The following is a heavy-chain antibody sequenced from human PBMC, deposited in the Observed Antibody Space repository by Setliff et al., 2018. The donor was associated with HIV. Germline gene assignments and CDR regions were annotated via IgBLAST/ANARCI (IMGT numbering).Heavy chain of an antibody. J-gene: IGHJ4*02. Sequence: SETLSLTCTVSGGSISTYYWSWLRQSPGKGLEWTGYIYYSGTTSYNPSLKSRLTMSIDTSRNRFSLNLTSVTAADTAVYYCARDDRCSGDTCYYYWGQGALVTVSS. CDR3: ARDDRCSGDTCYYY. CDR1: GGSISTYY. V-gene: IGHV4-59*01. CDR2: IYYSGTT. D-gene: IGHD2-15*01.